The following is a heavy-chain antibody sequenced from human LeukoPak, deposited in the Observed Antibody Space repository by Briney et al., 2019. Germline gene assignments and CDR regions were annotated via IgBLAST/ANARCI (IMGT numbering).Heavy chain of an antibody. CDR3: ATTNSSGWYGR. V-gene: IGHV4-59*08. J-gene: IGHJ4*02. CDR1: GGSISSYY. CDR2: IYYSGST. D-gene: IGHD6-19*01. Sequence: SETLSLTCTASGGSISSYYWSWIRQPPGKGLEWIGYIYYSGSTNYNPSLKSRVTISVDTSKNQFSLKLSSVPAADTAVYYCATTNSSGWYGRWGQGTLVTVSS.